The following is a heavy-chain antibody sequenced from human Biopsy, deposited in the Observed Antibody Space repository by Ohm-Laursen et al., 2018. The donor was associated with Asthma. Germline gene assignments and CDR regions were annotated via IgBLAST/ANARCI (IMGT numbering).Heavy chain of an antibody. Sequence: SLRLSCSASGFVFRSRAMHWVRQAPGKGLEWVAVISYDGSSIYYADSVKGRFTISRDNSKNTLSLQMNSLTAEDTAVYYCAREGVAGTHIEDWGQGTLVTVSS. CDR1: GFVFRSRA. CDR2: ISYDGSSI. D-gene: IGHD6-19*01. V-gene: IGHV3-30-3*01. CDR3: AREGVAGTHIED. J-gene: IGHJ4*02.